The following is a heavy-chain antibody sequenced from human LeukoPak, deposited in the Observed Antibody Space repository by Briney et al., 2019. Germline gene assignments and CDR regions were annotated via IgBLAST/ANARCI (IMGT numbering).Heavy chain of an antibody. V-gene: IGHV1-18*01. J-gene: IGHJ5*02. Sequence: ASVKVSCKASGYTFTSYGISWVRQAPGQGLEWMGWISAYNGNTNYAQKLQGRVTMTTDTSTSTAYMELRSLRSDDTAVYYCARGVAVAGIGNWFDPWGQGTLVTVSS. D-gene: IGHD6-19*01. CDR2: ISAYNGNT. CDR1: GYTFTSYG. CDR3: ARGVAVAGIGNWFDP.